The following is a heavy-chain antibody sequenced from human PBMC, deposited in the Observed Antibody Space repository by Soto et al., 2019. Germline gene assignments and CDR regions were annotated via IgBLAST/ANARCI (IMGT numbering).Heavy chain of an antibody. CDR3: AKKVNSGPGSQYFDY. J-gene: IGHJ4*02. CDR2: FRTGGDDGTT. V-gene: IGHV3-23*01. CDR1: GFTFSIYS. Sequence: GGSLRLSCAASGFTFSIYSMSWVRHAPGKGLEWVSGFRTGGDDGTTYYADSVKGRFTISRDNSKNTLFLQMNSLRAEDTAIYYCAKKVNSGPGSQYFDYWGQGTLVTVSS. D-gene: IGHD3-10*01.